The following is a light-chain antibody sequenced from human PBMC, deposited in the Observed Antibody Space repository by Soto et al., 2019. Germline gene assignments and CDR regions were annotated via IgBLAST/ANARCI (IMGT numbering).Light chain of an antibody. J-gene: IGKJ5*01. CDR3: RKFNAAPLT. V-gene: IGKV1-27*01. CDR2: SAS. Sequence: DILMTQSPASLSASVGDRVTISCRASQDISVYLAWYQQKPGKVPQLLIYSASTLQSGVTSRFSGGGSGTNFTLTISSLQHEDVATYYCRKFNAAPLTFGQGTRLEIK. CDR1: QDISVY.